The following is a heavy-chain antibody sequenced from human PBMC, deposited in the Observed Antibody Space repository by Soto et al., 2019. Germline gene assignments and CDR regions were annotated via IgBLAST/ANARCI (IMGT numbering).Heavy chain of an antibody. CDR2: INHSGSP. CDR3: ARRYAPRYSSGNNHFDL. CDR1: TGAIFSHSYY. V-gene: IGHV4-39*01. Sequence: KPSETLSLTCNVSTGAIFSHSYYWAWIRQPPGKWLEWIGTINHSGSPYHNPSLKSRVTISVDSSKNQFSLTLTSVTVADTAVYYCARRYAPRYSSGNNHFDLWGQGTLVPVYS. J-gene: IGHJ4*02. D-gene: IGHD6-19*01.